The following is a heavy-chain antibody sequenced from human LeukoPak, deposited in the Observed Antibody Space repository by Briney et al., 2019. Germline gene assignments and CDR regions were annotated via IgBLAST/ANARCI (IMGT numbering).Heavy chain of an antibody. CDR1: GFTFSSYW. D-gene: IGHD6-6*01. CDR2: ISGSGGST. J-gene: IGHJ4*02. CDR3: ARSIAARIFDY. Sequence: TGGSLRLSCAASGFTFSSYWMPWVRQAPGKGLEWVSAISGSGGSTYYADSVKGRFTISRDNSKNTLYLQMNSLRAEDTAVYYCARSIAARIFDYWGQGTLVTVSS. V-gene: IGHV3-23*01.